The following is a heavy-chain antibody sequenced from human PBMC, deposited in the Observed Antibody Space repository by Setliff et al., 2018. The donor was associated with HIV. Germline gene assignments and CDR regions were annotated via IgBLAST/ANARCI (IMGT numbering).Heavy chain of an antibody. CDR2: INDNGGA. CDR1: GGSFSDYS. D-gene: IGHD1-1*01. Sequence: SETLSLTCAVSGGSFSDYSWTWLRQPPGKALEWIGHINDNGGANYNPSLTTRATISVATPKNQFFLELTSVTAADTAVYYCARGRYNGDSYSGGFYYSDHWGQGSLVTVSS. CDR3: ARGRYNGDSYSGGFYYSDH. V-gene: IGHV4-34*01. J-gene: IGHJ4*02.